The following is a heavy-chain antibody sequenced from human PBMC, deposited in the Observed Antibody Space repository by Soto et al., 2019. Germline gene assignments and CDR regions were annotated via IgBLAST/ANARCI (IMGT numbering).Heavy chain of an antibody. V-gene: IGHV4-34*01. CDR3: ARGRKWLNYYYYGMDV. Sequence: SETLSLTCAVYGGSFSGYYWSWIRQPPGKGLEWIGEINHNGSTNYNPSLKSRVTISVDTSKNQFSLKLSSVTAADTAVYYSARGRKWLNYYYYGMDVWRQGTTVIVSS. D-gene: IGHD5-12*01. CDR2: INHNGST. J-gene: IGHJ6*02. CDR1: GGSFSGYY.